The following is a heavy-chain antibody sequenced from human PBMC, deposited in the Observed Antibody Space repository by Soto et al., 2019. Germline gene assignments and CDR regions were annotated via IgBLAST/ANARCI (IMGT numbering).Heavy chain of an antibody. J-gene: IGHJ4*02. Sequence: ASVKVSCKTSGYTLSDNYLHWVRQAPGQGLEWMGWINPNNGDTTYTQKLQGRVTLTRDTSISTAYMELTRLTSDDTAVYYCAREGRLSRFDYWGQGTLVTVSS. CDR3: AREGRLSRFDY. CDR1: GYTLSDNY. CDR2: INPNNGDT. V-gene: IGHV1-2*02.